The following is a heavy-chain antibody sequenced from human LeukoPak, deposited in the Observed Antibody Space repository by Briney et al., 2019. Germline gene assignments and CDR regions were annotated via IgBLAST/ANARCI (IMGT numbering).Heavy chain of an antibody. CDR3: ARGVYIAAAQYGY. CDR2: IYYSGTT. J-gene: IGHJ4*02. V-gene: IGHV4-59*01. CDR1: GGSISSYY. Sequence: SETLSLTCTVSGGSISSYYWSWIRQPPGKGLEWIGYIYYSGTTNYNPSLKSRVTISVDASKNQFSLKLSSVTAADTAVYYCARGVYIAAAQYGYWGQGALVTVSS. D-gene: IGHD6-13*01.